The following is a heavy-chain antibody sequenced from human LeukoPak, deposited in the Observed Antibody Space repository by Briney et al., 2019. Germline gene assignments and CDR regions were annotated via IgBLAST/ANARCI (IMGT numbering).Heavy chain of an antibody. CDR3: ASERPSSSWYDY. V-gene: IGHV3-7*04. J-gene: IGHJ4*02. Sequence: GGSLRLSCAASGFTFSSYWMTWVRQAPGKGLEWVANIKGGGSEKYYVDSVKGRFTISRDSAKNSLFLQMNSLRAEDTAAYYCASERPSSSWYDYWGQGTLVTVSS. CDR2: IKGGGSEK. CDR1: GFTFSSYW. D-gene: IGHD6-13*01.